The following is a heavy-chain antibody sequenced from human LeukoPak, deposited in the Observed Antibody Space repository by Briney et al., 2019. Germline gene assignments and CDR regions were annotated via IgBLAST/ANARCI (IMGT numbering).Heavy chain of an antibody. CDR2: LSYDGSNK. CDR1: GFTFSSYA. J-gene: IGHJ1*01. V-gene: IGHV3-30*04. Sequence: GGSLRLSCAASGFTFSSYAMHWVRQAPGKGLEWVAVLSYDGSNKYYADSVKGRFTISRDNSKNTLYLQMNSLRAEDTAVYYCAREFREVVPSLGIEPYAEYFQHWGQGTLVTVSS. D-gene: IGHD2-2*01. CDR3: AREFREVVPSLGIEPYAEYFQH.